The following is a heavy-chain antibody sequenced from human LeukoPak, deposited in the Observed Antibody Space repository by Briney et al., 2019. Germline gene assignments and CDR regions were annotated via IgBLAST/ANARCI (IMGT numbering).Heavy chain of an antibody. CDR3: ARDFGPYDSSGYFFY. CDR1: GGSFSGYY. V-gene: IGHV4-34*01. D-gene: IGHD3-22*01. J-gene: IGHJ4*02. Sequence: SETLSLTCAVYGGSFSGYYWSWIRQPPGKGLEWIGEINHSGSTNYNPSLESRVTISLDTSKNQFSLRLSSVTAADTAVYYCARDFGPYDSSGYFFYWGQGTLVTVSS. CDR2: INHSGST.